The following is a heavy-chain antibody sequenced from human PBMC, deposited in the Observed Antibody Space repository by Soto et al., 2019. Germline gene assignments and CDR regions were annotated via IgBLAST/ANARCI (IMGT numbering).Heavy chain of an antibody. CDR3: ARGRGYCSSTSCYGPYYFDY. D-gene: IGHD2-2*01. CDR1: GGSFSGYY. CDR2: INHSGST. V-gene: IGHV4-34*01. Sequence: PSETLSLTCAVYGGSFSGYYWSWIRHPPGKGLEWIGEINHSGSTNYNPSLKSRVTISVDTSKNQFSLKLSSVTAADTAVYYCARGRGYCSSTSCYGPYYFDYWGQGTLVTVS. J-gene: IGHJ4*02.